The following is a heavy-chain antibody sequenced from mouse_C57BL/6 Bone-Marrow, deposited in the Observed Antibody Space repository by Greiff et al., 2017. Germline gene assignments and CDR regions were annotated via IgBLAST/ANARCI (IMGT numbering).Heavy chain of an antibody. J-gene: IGHJ3*01. CDR3: ARVMGPWFAY. V-gene: IGHV5-4*01. D-gene: IGHD2-3*01. Sequence: EVQLVESGGGLVKPGGSLQLSCAASGFTFSSYSMSWVRQTPEKRLEWVATISDGGSYTYYPDNVKGRVTITRANAKNNLYLQMSHLKSEDTAMYYCARVMGPWFAYWGQGTLVTVSA. CDR1: GFTFSSYS. CDR2: ISDGGSYT.